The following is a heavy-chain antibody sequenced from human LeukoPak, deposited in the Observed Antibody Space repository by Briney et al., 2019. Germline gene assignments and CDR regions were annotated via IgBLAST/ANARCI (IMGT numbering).Heavy chain of an antibody. Sequence: GDSLKISCKGSGYSFTSYWIGWVRQMPGKGLEWMGIIYPGDSNTRYSPSFQGQVTISADKSISTAYLQWSSLKASDTAMYYCAKTVATNYYGMDVWGQGTTVTVSS. CDR3: AKTVATNYYGMDV. CDR1: GYSFTSYW. J-gene: IGHJ6*02. CDR2: IYPGDSNT. V-gene: IGHV5-51*01. D-gene: IGHD4-17*01.